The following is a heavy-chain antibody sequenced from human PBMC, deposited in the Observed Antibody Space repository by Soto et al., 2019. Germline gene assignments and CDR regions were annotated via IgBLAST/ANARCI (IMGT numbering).Heavy chain of an antibody. CDR3: ARDTYYYGSGSYFEFLNWYDP. CDR2: ISAYNGNT. V-gene: IGHV1-18*04. D-gene: IGHD3-10*01. J-gene: IGHJ5*02. Sequence: ASVKVSCKASGYTFTSYGISWVRQAPGQGLEWMGWISAYNGNTNYAQKLQGRVTMTTDTSTSTAYMELRSLRSDDTAVYYCARDTYYYGSGSYFEFLNWYDPWGQGTLVTVSS. CDR1: GYTFTSYG.